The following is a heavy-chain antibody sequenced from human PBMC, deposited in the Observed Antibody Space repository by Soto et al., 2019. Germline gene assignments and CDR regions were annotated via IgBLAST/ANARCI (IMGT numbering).Heavy chain of an antibody. V-gene: IGHV4-38-2*01. CDR3: ASLYYYGSGSPSYFDY. D-gene: IGHD3-10*01. Sequence: PSETLSLTCAVSGYSISSGYYWGWIRQPPGKGLEWIGSIYHSGSTYYNPSLKSRVTISVDTSKNQFSLKLSSVTAADTAVYYCASLYYYGSGSPSYFDYWGQGTLVTVSS. CDR1: GYSISSGYY. CDR2: IYHSGST. J-gene: IGHJ4*02.